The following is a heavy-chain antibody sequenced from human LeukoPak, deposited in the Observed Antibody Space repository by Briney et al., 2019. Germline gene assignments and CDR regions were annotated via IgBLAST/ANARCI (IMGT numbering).Heavy chain of an antibody. D-gene: IGHD3-10*01. V-gene: IGHV1-69*13. CDR2: IIPIFGTA. Sequence: SVKVSCKASGGTFSSYAISWVRQAPGQGLEWMGGIIPIFGTANYAQKFQGRVTITADESTSTAYMELSSLRSEDTAVYYCARERGGGSGSYQGPLDYWGQGTLVTVSS. CDR1: GGTFSSYA. CDR3: ARERGGGSGSYQGPLDY. J-gene: IGHJ4*02.